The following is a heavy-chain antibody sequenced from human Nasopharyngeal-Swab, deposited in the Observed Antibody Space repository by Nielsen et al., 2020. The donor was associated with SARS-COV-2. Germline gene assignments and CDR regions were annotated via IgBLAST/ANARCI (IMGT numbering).Heavy chain of an antibody. CDR3: AREIGSLYDFWSGYYPGFDY. CDR1: GFTFSSYS. V-gene: IGHV3-21*01. Sequence: GGSLRLSCAASGFTFSSYSMNWVRQAPGKGLEWVSSISSSSSYIYYADSVKGRFTISRDNAKNSLYLQMNSLRAEDTAVYYCAREIGSLYDFWSGYYPGFDYWGQGTLVTASS. J-gene: IGHJ4*02. CDR2: ISSSSSYI. D-gene: IGHD3-3*01.